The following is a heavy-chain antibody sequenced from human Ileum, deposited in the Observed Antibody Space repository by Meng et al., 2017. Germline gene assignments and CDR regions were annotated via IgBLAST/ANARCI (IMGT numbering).Heavy chain of an antibody. Sequence: QAQLQRWSAGLLKPSETLSLSCAVHGGAFDGYYWTWIRQSPGTGLEWSGEINHSGSTNFNPSLKSRVTMSVDTSKKQFSLNLTSVTAADTAMYHCVRGLLVPNAIRTEYFPLWGQGTLVTVSS. D-gene: IGHD2-2*02. CDR2: INHSGST. CDR1: GGAFDGYY. V-gene: IGHV4-34*01. J-gene: IGHJ1*01. CDR3: VRGLLVPNAIRTEYFPL.